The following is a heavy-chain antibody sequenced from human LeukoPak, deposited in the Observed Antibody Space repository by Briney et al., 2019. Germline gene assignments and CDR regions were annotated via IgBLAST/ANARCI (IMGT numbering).Heavy chain of an antibody. V-gene: IGHV3-48*03. Sequence: GGSLRLSCAASGFTFSNYEMNWVRQAPGKGLEGVSYISSGSSTIYYTDSVKGRFTISRDNAKNSLYLQMNSLSAEDTAVYYCARDFFGFGLTMVRGIFDYWGQGTLVTVSS. J-gene: IGHJ4*02. CDR2: ISSGSSTI. CDR1: GFTFSNYE. CDR3: ARDFFGFGLTMVRGIFDY. D-gene: IGHD3-10*01.